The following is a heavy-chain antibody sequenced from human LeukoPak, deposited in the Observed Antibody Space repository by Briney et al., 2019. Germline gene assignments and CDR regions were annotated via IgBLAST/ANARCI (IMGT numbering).Heavy chain of an antibody. V-gene: IGHV3-48*03. CDR1: GFSFSNYE. CDR3: ARRISDSSWYDPYYYYYMDV. CDR2: ISSSGSTI. D-gene: IGHD6-13*01. Sequence: GGSLRLSCAASGFSFSNYEMNWVRQAPGKGLEWVSYISSSGSTIYYADSVKGRFTISRDNAKNSLYLQMNSLRAEDTAVYYCARRISDSSWYDPYYYYYMDVWGKGTTVTISS. J-gene: IGHJ6*03.